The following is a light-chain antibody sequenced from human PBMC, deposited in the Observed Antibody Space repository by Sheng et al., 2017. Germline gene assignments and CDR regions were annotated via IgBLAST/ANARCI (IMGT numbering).Light chain of an antibody. CDR2: DAS. V-gene: IGKV3-11*01. CDR3: QQRVNSWT. J-gene: IGKJ1*01. Sequence: EIVLTQSPATLSLSPGETATLSCRASQRISTYLAWYQHKPGQAPRLLIYDASTRATGIPARFSGSGSGTDFTLTISSLEPEDFGVYYCQQRVNSWTFGQGTKVEI. CDR1: QRISTY.